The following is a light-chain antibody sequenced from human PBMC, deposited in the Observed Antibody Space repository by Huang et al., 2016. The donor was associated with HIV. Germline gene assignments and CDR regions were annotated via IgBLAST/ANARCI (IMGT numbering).Light chain of an antibody. Sequence: EIVLTQSPVTLSLSPGQRATLSCRASHSVGTYLAWYQQKPGQPPKLRIDDASNRATGIPARFSDSGSGTDFTLTITNLAPEDFAVYYCQQCSNWPLTFGGGTKVDIK. J-gene: IGKJ4*01. CDR3: QQCSNWPLT. V-gene: IGKV3-11*01. CDR2: DAS. CDR1: HSVGTY.